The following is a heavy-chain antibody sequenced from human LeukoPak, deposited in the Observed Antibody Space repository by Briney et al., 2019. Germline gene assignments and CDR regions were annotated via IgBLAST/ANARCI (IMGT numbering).Heavy chain of an antibody. V-gene: IGHV1-24*01. CDR1: GYTLTELS. Sequence: ASVKVSCKVSGYTLTELSMHWMRQAPGKGLEWMGGFDPEDGETIYAQKFQGRVTMTEDTSTDTAYMELSSLRSEDTAVYYCATAVTGTTSYFDYWGQGTLVTVSS. D-gene: IGHD1-20*01. CDR3: ATAVTGTTSYFDY. J-gene: IGHJ4*02. CDR2: FDPEDGET.